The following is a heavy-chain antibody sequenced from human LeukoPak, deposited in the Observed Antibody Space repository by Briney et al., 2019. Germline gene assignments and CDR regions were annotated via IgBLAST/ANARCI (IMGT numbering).Heavy chain of an antibody. CDR3: AKDVIHWSFDH. V-gene: IGHV3-23*01. CDR1: GFIFSTYA. CDR2: IGSDENR. D-gene: IGHD2-8*02. J-gene: IGHJ4*02. Sequence: GGSLRLSCAASGFIFSTYAMSWVRQAPGKGLEWVSGIGSDENRLYADSVKGRFTISRDNSKNTLYLQMNSLRAEDTAVYYCAKDVIHWSFDHWGQGTLVTVSS.